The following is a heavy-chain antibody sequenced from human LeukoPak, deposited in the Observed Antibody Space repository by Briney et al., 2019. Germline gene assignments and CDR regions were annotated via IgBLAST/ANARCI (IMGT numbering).Heavy chain of an antibody. CDR3: ARNDSSGYFDY. CDR2: VYHSGRT. Sequence: SETLSLTCAVSDYSISSGNYWGWIRQPPGKGLEWIGSVYHSGRTHYSPSLKSRGTIAVDTSKNQFSLKLSSVTAADTAVYYCARNDSSGYFDYWGQGTLVTVSS. V-gene: IGHV4-38-2*01. D-gene: IGHD3-22*01. J-gene: IGHJ4*02. CDR1: DYSISSGNY.